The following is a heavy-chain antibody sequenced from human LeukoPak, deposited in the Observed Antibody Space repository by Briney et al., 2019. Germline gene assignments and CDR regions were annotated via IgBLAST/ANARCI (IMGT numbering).Heavy chain of an antibody. V-gene: IGHV1-2*02. CDR2: ISPNSGGT. D-gene: IGHD3-10*01. J-gene: IGHJ4*02. Sequence: GASVKVSCKASGYTFTGYYMHWVRQAPGQGLEWMGWISPNSGGTNYAQKFQGRVTMTRDTSISTAYMELSRLRSDDTAVYYCARVLMSGYYGGSYYEYGFDYWGQGTLVTVSS. CDR1: GYTFTGYY. CDR3: ARVLMSGYYGGSYYEYGFDY.